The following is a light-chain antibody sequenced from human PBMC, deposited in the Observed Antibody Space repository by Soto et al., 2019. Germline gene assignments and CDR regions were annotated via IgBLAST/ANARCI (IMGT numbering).Light chain of an antibody. CDR2: AAS. CDR1: QGIRNS. J-gene: IGKJ3*01. CDR3: LKCSSVSV. V-gene: IGKV1-27*01. Sequence: DIQMTQSPTSLSASVGDRVTITCRASQGIRNSVAWSQQNPGKAPKLLIYAASTLQSGVPTRFSGSCSGTGFTLTINCLHPGGAETYFCLKCSSVSVFGPGTKV.